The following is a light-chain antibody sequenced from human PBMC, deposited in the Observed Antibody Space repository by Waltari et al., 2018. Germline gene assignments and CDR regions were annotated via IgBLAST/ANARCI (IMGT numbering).Light chain of an antibody. Sequence: QSVLTQPPSASGTPGQRVTISCSGGDSNIGQNYVYWYQHLSGTAPKLLIYRDDQRRSEVPDRFSASKSGTSASLAISVLRSEDEGDYYCATWDGNLRVFGGGTKLTVL. CDR3: ATWDGNLRV. CDR1: DSNIGQNY. CDR2: RDD. J-gene: IGLJ2*01. V-gene: IGLV1-47*01.